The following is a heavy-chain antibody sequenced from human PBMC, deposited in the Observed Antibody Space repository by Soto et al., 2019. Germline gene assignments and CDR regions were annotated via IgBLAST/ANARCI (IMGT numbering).Heavy chain of an antibody. Sequence: ASVKVSWKASGYTFTSYYVHWVRQAPGQGLEWMGIINPGGGTSYAQKFQGRVTMTRDTSTSTAYMELSSLRSEDTAVYYCARDDCSGGSCYPPTGAFDILGQGTMVTVSS. CDR3: ARDDCSGGSCYPPTGAFDI. CDR1: GYTFTSYY. CDR2: INPGGGT. J-gene: IGHJ3*02. V-gene: IGHV1-46*01. D-gene: IGHD2-15*01.